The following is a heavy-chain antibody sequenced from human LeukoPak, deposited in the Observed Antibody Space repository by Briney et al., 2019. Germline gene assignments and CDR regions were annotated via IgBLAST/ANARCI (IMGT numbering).Heavy chain of an antibody. CDR1: GFTFSSYA. J-gene: IGHJ3*02. V-gene: IGHV3-64*01. CDR3: ARVGRWLQSTHDAFDI. Sequence: PGGSLRLSCAASGFTFSSYAMHWVRQAPGKGLEYVSAISSNGGSTYYANSVKGRFTISRDNSKNTLYLQMGSLRAEDMAVYYCARVGRWLQSTHDAFDIWGQGTMVTVSS. D-gene: IGHD5-24*01. CDR2: ISSNGGST.